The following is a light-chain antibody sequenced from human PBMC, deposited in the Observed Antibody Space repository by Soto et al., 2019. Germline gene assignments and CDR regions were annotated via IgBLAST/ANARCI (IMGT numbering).Light chain of an antibody. CDR2: GAS. Sequence: EIVLTQSPGTLSLSPGERATLSCRASQSVNNNYLAWYQQKPGQAPRLLIYGASSRATGTPDRFSGSGSGTDFTLTLSRLDPEDFAVYYCQQYSSSPYTFGQGTQLEIK. V-gene: IGKV3-20*01. J-gene: IGKJ2*01. CDR1: QSVNNNY. CDR3: QQYSSSPYT.